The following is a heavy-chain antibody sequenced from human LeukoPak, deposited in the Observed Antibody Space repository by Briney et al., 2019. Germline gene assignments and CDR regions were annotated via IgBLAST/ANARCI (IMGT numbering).Heavy chain of an antibody. CDR1: GGSFSGYY. Sequence: SETLPLTCAVYGGSFSGYYWSWIRQPPGKGLEWIGEINHSGSTNYNPSLKSRVTISVDTSKNQFSLKLSSVTAADTAVYYCASGYSYGYYYYYGMDVWGQGTTVTVSS. CDR3: ASGYSYGYYYYYGMDV. CDR2: INHSGST. V-gene: IGHV4-34*01. J-gene: IGHJ6*02. D-gene: IGHD5-18*01.